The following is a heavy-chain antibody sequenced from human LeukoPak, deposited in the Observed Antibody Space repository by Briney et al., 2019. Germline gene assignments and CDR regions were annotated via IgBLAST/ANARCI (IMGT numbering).Heavy chain of an antibody. Sequence: PGGSLRLSCAASGFTFSSYWMSWVRQAPGKGLEWIGSIYYSGSTYYNPSLKSRVTISVDTSKNQFSLKLSSVTAADTAVYYCARRITVTTRNWFDPWGQGTLVTVSS. D-gene: IGHD4-17*01. CDR2: IYYSGST. J-gene: IGHJ5*02. CDR3: ARRITVTTRNWFDP. V-gene: IGHV4-39*01. CDR1: GFTFSSYW.